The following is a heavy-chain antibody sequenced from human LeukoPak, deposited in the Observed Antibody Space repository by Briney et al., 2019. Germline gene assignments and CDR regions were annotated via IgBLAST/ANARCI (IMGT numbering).Heavy chain of an antibody. D-gene: IGHD3-16*02. CDR2: INHSGST. Sequence: SETLSLTCAVYGGSFSGYYWSWLRQPPGKGLEWLGEINHSGSTHYNPSLESRVTISVDTSKNKFSLKLSSVTAADTAVYYCARERGSGELSSVYFDYWGQGTLVTVSS. J-gene: IGHJ4*02. CDR3: ARERGSGELSSVYFDY. V-gene: IGHV4-34*01. CDR1: GGSFSGYY.